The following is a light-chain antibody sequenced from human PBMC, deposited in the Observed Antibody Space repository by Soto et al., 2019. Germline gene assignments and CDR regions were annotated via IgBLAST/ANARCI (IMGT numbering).Light chain of an antibody. Sequence: QSVLTQPPSVSGAPGQRVTISCTGSSSNIGAGYDVYWYQHLPGTAPKLLIYGNINRPSGVPDRFSGSKSGTSASLAITGLQAEDEADYYCQSYDRSLSGVVFGGGTKVTVL. CDR3: QSYDRSLSGVV. V-gene: IGLV1-40*01. J-gene: IGLJ2*01. CDR2: GNI. CDR1: SSNIGAGYD.